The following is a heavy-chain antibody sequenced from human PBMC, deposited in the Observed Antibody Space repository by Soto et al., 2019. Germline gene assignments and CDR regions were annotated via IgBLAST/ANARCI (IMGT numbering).Heavy chain of an antibody. V-gene: IGHV3-33*01. D-gene: IGHD6-13*01. CDR2: IWYDGSNK. CDR1: GFTFSSYG. J-gene: IGHJ4*02. Sequence: QVHLVESGGGVFQPGRSLRLSWAASGFTFSSYGMHWVRQAPGKGLEWVAVIWYDGSNKYYANSVKGRFTISRDNSKNTLYLQMNSLRAGDTAVYYCAVIAAASKTDFDYWGQGTLVTVSS. CDR3: AVIAAASKTDFDY.